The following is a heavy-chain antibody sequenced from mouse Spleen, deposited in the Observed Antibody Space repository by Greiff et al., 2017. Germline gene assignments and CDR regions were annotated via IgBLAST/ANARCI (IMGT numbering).Heavy chain of an antibody. V-gene: IGHV1-67*01. CDR1: GYTFTDYA. CDR2: ISTYYGNT. CDR3: ARGGYGNYDYAMDY. Sequence: ESGPELVRPGVSVKISCKGSGYTFTDYAMHWVKQSHAKSLEWIGVISTYYGNTNYNQKFKGKATMTVDKSSSTAYMELARLTSEDSAIYYCARGGYGNYDYAMDYWGQGTSVTVSS. J-gene: IGHJ4*01. D-gene: IGHD2-10*02.